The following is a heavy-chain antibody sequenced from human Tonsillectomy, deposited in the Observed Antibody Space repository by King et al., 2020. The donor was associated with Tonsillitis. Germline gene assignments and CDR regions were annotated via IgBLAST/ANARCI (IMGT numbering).Heavy chain of an antibody. Sequence: LQLQESGPGLVKPSETLSLTCTVSGGSISSSSYYWGWIRQPPGKGLEWIGSIYYSGSTYYNPSLKSRVTISVDTSKNQFSLKLSSVTAADTAVYYCASNSSGRRGYFDLWGRGTLVTVSS. D-gene: IGHD6-19*01. CDR2: IYYSGST. CDR1: GGSISSSSYY. CDR3: ASNSSGRRGYFDL. V-gene: IGHV4-39*01. J-gene: IGHJ2*01.